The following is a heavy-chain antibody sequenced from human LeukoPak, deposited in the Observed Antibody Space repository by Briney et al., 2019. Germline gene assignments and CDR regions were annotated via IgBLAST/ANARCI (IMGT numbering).Heavy chain of an antibody. D-gene: IGHD3-10*01. CDR2: ISYDGSNK. CDR3: ARDRGSFFDY. Sequence: GGSLRLSCAASGFTFSSYGMHWVRQAPGKGLEWVAVISYDGSNKYYADSVKGRFTISRDNSKNTLYLQMNSLRAEDTAVYYCARDRGSFFDYWGQGTLVTVSS. CDR1: GFTFSSYG. J-gene: IGHJ4*02. V-gene: IGHV3-30*03.